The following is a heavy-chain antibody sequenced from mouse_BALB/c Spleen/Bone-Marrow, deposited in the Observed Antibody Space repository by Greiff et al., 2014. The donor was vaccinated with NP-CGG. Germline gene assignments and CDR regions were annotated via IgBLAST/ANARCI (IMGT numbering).Heavy chain of an antibody. CDR2: ILPGSGNT. CDR3: AREDITTVVEMDY. V-gene: IGHV1-9*01. J-gene: IGHJ4*01. CDR1: GYTFSSYW. D-gene: IGHD1-1*01. Sequence: QVQLQQSGAELMKPGASVKISCKATGYTFSSYWIEWVKQRPGHGLEWIGEILPGSGNTNYNEKFKGKATFTADTSSNTAYMQLSSLTSEDSAVYYCAREDITTVVEMDYWGQGTSVTASS.